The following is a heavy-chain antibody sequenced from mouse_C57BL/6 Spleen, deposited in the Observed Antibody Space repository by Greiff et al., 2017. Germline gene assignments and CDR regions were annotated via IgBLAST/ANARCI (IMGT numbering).Heavy chain of an antibody. CDR2: IYPGSGST. D-gene: IGHD2-3*01. Sequence: QVQLQQPGAELVKPGASVKMSCKASGYTFTSYWITWVKQRPGQGLEWIGDIYPGSGSTNYNEKFKSKATLTVDKSSSTAYMQLSSLTSEDSAVYFCASGGLLNYAMDYWGQGTSVTVSS. CDR3: ASGGLLNYAMDY. J-gene: IGHJ4*01. CDR1: GYTFTSYW. V-gene: IGHV1-55*01.